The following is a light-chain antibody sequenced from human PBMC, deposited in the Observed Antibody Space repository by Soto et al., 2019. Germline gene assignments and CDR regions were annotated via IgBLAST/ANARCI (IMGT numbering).Light chain of an antibody. CDR3: HQYNNWPRT. J-gene: IGKJ2*02. CDR2: GAS. V-gene: IGKV3-15*01. Sequence: EILMTQSPATLSVSPGDRATLSCRASQSVSSYLAWYQQKPGQAPRLLIYGASTRATGIPARFSASGSGTDFTLTISSLQSEDFAVYYCHQYNNWPRTFGQGTKLEIK. CDR1: QSVSSY.